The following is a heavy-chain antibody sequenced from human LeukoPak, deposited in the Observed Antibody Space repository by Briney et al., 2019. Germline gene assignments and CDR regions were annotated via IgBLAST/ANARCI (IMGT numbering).Heavy chain of an antibody. CDR3: ARAPTYYYDSSGYYLNN. Sequence: GRSLRLSCAASGFTFSSYGMHWVRQAPGKGLEWVAVISYDGSNKYYADSVKGRFTISRDNSKNTLYLQMNSLRAEDTAVYYCARAPTYYYDSSGYYLNNWGQGTLVTVSS. CDR1: GFTFSSYG. D-gene: IGHD3-22*01. J-gene: IGHJ4*02. V-gene: IGHV3-30*03. CDR2: ISYDGSNK.